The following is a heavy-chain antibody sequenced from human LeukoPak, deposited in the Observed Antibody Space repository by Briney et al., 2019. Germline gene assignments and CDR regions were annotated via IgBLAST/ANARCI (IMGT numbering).Heavy chain of an antibody. Sequence: ASVKVSCKASGYTFTSYGISWVRQAPGQGLEWMGWISAYNGNTNYAQKLQGRVTMTTDTSTSTAYMELRSLRSDDTAVYYCARAPFPSSSGWYYGMDVWGQGTTVTVSS. CDR1: GYTFTSYG. CDR2: ISAYNGNT. CDR3: ARAPFPSSSGWYYGMDV. J-gene: IGHJ6*02. D-gene: IGHD6-19*01. V-gene: IGHV1-18*01.